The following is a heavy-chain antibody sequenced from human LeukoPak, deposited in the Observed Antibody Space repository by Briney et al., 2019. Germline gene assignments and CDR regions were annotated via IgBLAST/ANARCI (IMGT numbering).Heavy chain of an antibody. CDR2: INASGGST. Sequence: GGSVKLSCKASGYTFTSYAMSWVRQAPGKGLEWVAIINASGGSTYYADSVKGRFTISRDNSKNTLYLQMNSLRAEDTAVYYCAKGDCSSTSCPRTDAFDIWGQGTMVTVSS. CDR3: AKGDCSSTSCPRTDAFDI. V-gene: IGHV3-23*01. CDR1: GYTFTSYA. J-gene: IGHJ3*02. D-gene: IGHD2-2*01.